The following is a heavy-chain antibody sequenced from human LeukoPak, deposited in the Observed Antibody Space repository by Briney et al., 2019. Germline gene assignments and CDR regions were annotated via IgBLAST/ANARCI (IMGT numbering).Heavy chain of an antibody. CDR1: GYTFTSYG. V-gene: IGHV1-18*01. CDR3: ARFLYYYDSSGEGY. Sequence: ASVKVSCKASGYTFTSYGISWVRQAPGQGLEWMGWISAYNGNTNYAQRLHGRVTMTTDTSTSTPYTELRSLRSDDTAVYYCARFLYYYDSSGEGYWGQGTLVTVSS. D-gene: IGHD3-22*01. J-gene: IGHJ4*02. CDR2: ISAYNGNT.